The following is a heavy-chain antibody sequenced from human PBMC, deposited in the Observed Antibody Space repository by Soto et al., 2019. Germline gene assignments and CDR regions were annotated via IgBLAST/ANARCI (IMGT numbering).Heavy chain of an antibody. Sequence: EVQLVQSGAEVKKPGESLKISCKGSGYSFTSYWIGWVRQMPGKGLEWMGIIYPGDSDTRYSPSFQGQVTISADKSISPAYLQWSSLKASDTAMYYCATRVQDPGKYYYGMDVWGQGTTVTVSS. CDR2: IYPGDSDT. CDR1: GYSFTSYW. V-gene: IGHV5-51*01. D-gene: IGHD6-13*01. J-gene: IGHJ6*02. CDR3: ATRVQDPGKYYYGMDV.